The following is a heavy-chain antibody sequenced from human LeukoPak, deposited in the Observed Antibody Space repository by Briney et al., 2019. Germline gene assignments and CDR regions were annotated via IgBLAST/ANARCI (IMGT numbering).Heavy chain of an antibody. V-gene: IGHV3-48*03. CDR3: AREEGGDSSGWALDY. CDR1: GFTFSGFE. Sequence: GGSLRLSCAASGFTFSGFEMNWVRQGPGKGLEWVSYISNNGYTIYYADSVKGRFTISRDNAKNSLYLQMNSLRAEDTAVYYCAREEGGDSSGWALDYWGQGTLVTVSS. J-gene: IGHJ4*02. CDR2: ISNNGYTI. D-gene: IGHD6-19*01.